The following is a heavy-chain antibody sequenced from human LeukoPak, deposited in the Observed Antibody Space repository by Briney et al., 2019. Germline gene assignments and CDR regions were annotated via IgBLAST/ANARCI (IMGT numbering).Heavy chain of an antibody. V-gene: IGHV3-48*01. CDR1: GFTFSSYS. CDR2: ISISSGII. J-gene: IGHJ4*02. D-gene: IGHD4-17*01. CDR3: ARVNYGDYLPSFDY. Sequence: PGGSLRLSCAASGFTFSSYSMNWVRQAPGKGLEWVSYISISSGIIYYADSVKGRFTISRDNAKNSLHLQMNSLRAEDTAMYYCARVNYGDYLPSFDYWGQGTLVTVSS.